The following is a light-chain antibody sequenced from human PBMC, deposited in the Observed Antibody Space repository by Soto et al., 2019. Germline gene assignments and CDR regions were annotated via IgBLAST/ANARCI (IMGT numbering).Light chain of an antibody. CDR3: QHYNNWPPWT. V-gene: IGKV3-15*01. J-gene: IGKJ1*01. Sequence: EIVMTQSPAVLSVSPGERATLSCRASQSVSNNLAWYQQRPGQAPRLLIYDISTRTTICPARFSGSGSGTEFTLTISSLQSEDFAVYYWQHYNNWPPWTFGQGTKVEIK. CDR2: DIS. CDR1: QSVSNN.